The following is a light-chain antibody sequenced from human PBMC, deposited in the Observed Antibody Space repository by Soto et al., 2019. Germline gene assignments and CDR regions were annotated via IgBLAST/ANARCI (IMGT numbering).Light chain of an antibody. CDR1: SSDVGGYNF. J-gene: IGLJ1*01. V-gene: IGLV2-11*01. Sequence: QSALTQPRSVSGSPGQPDTISCTGPSSDVGGYNFVSWYQQHPDKAPQVMIYDVSKRPPGVPDRFSGSKSGNTASLTISGLQAEDEADYYCCSYAGNYIYVFGTGTKVTVL. CDR3: CSYAGNYIYV. CDR2: DVS.